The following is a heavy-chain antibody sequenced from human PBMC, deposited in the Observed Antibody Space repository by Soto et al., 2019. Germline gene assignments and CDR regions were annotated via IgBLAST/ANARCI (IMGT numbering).Heavy chain of an antibody. CDR3: ARARLGYFSVNFDH. Sequence: QVQLVQSGAEVKEPGASVKVSCKAYGYIFTTYYIHWVRQAPGQGLEWIGIINPNGGGTTYAQKFRGRVTMTRATSTSTVYMDLSSLGSEDTAGYYCARARLGYFSVNFDHWGQGALVTVTS. CDR2: INPNGGGT. J-gene: IGHJ4*02. D-gene: IGHD5-18*01. V-gene: IGHV1-46*01. CDR1: GYIFTTYY.